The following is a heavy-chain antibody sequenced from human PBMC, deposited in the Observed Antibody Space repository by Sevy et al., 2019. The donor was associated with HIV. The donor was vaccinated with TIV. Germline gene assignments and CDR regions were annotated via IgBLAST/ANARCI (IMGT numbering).Heavy chain of an antibody. V-gene: IGHV3-23*01. Sequence: GGSLRLSCSASGFTFIAFGMTWVRQAPGKGLEWVSGISGGGAATAYADSVKGRFTISRDNSKTTLYLEMNSLTAADTAVYYCARYGRIPVAGHTWFDPWGLGTLVTVSS. CDR2: ISGGGAAT. CDR3: ARYGRIPVAGHTWFDP. J-gene: IGHJ5*02. CDR1: GFTFIAFG. D-gene: IGHD6-19*01.